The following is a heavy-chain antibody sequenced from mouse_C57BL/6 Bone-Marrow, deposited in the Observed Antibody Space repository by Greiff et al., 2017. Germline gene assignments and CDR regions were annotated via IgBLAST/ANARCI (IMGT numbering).Heavy chain of an antibody. CDR3: ARCWDYIYYFALDY. V-gene: IGHV8-12*01. J-gene: IGHJ4*01. D-gene: IGHD1-3*01. CDR1: GFSLSTSGMG. CDR2: IFWDDDK. Sequence: VKLMESGPGILQPSQTLSLTCSFSGFSLSTSGMGVSWIRQPSGKGLEWLAHIFWDDDKRYNSYLKSRLTISKDTSRNHVFLKITSVDTADTATYYGARCWDYIYYFALDYWGQGTSVTVSS.